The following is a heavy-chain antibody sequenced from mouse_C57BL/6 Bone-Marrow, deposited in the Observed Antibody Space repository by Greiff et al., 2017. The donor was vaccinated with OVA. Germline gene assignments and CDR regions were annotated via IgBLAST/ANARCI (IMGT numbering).Heavy chain of an antibody. Sequence: SGAELVRPGASVKLSCKASGYTFTDYYINWVKQRPGQGLEWIARIYPGSGNTYYNEKFKGKATLTAEKSSSTAYMQLSSLTSEDSAVYFCASEAYYDYDGDYFDYWGQGTTLTVSS. D-gene: IGHD2-4*01. CDR2: IYPGSGNT. CDR3: ASEAYYDYDGDYFDY. J-gene: IGHJ2*01. V-gene: IGHV1-76*01. CDR1: GYTFTDYY.